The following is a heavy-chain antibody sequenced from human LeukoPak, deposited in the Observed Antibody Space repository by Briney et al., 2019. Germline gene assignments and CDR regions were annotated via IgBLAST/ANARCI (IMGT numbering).Heavy chain of an antibody. D-gene: IGHD6-13*01. CDR3: ARCFSTSWYCYFDF. CDR1: GGTFSSYA. CDR2: MNPNSGNT. V-gene: IGHV1-8*02. Sequence: ASVKVSCKASGGTFSSYAINWVRQATGQGLEWMGWMNPNSGNTGYAQKFQGRVTMTRNTSISTAYMELSSLRSEDTAVYYCARCFSTSWYCYFDFWGQETLVTVSS. J-gene: IGHJ4*02.